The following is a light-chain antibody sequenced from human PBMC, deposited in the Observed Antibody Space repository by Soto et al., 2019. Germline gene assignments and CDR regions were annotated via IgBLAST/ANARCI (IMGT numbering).Light chain of an antibody. CDR1: QNINNW. Sequence: DIQMTQSPSTLSASIGDRATITCRASQNINNWLAWYQQKPGEAPKLLIYEASNLESGVPSRFSGSGSGTEFTLTISSLQPDDLAIYYCQQYHSFSFTFGQGTKVDIK. J-gene: IGKJ2*01. CDR2: EAS. CDR3: QQYHSFSFT. V-gene: IGKV1-5*03.